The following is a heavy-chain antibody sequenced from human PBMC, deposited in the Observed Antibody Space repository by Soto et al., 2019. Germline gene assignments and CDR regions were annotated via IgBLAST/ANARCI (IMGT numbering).Heavy chain of an antibody. Sequence: ASVKVSCKASGYTFTGYYMHWVRQAPGQGLEWMGWINPNSGGTNYAQKFQGRVTMTRDTSISTAYMELSGLRSDDTAVYYCARGSRYYDSSGYGWFDPWGQGTPVTVPQ. V-gene: IGHV1-2*02. CDR2: INPNSGGT. J-gene: IGHJ5*02. D-gene: IGHD3-22*01. CDR1: GYTFTGYY. CDR3: ARGSRYYDSSGYGWFDP.